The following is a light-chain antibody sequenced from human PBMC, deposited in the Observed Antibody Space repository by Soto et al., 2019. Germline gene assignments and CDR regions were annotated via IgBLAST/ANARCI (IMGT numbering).Light chain of an antibody. CDR1: QSLLHTNGYNY. J-gene: IGKJ5*01. Sequence: DIVMTQYTLSLPVTPGEPASISCRSNQSLLHTNGYNYLDWYMQKPGQSPQLLIYLGSNRASGVPDRFSGSGSGTHFTLKISRVEAADVGVYYCMPALQSLTFGQGTGVEIK. CDR3: MPALQSLT. V-gene: IGKV2-28*01. CDR2: LGS.